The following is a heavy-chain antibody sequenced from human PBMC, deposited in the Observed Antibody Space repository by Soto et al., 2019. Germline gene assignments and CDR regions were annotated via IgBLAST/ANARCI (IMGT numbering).Heavy chain of an antibody. CDR1: GFTFASYA. J-gene: IGHJ3*02. CDR3: AKGILVKPPGTRAFDM. V-gene: IGHV3-23*04. Sequence: VQLVESGGGVVQPGRSLRLSCAASGFTFASYAMSWVRQAPGKGLEWVSTIGRGSTTYYPDSVKGRFTISRDDSNNALYLQMNSLRAGDTAVYYCAKGILVKPPGTRAFDMWGQGTMVIVSS. CDR2: IGRGSTT. D-gene: IGHD6-13*01.